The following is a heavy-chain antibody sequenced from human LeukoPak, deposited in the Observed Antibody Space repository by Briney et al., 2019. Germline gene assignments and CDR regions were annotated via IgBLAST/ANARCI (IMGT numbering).Heavy chain of an antibody. V-gene: IGHV4-39*01. CDR3: ASIAVAADAFDI. D-gene: IGHD6-19*01. CDR2: IYYSGST. Sequence: SETLSLTCTVSGGSISSSSYYWGWIRQPPGKGLEWIGSIYYSGSTYYNPSLKSRVTMSVDTSKNQFSLKLSSVTAADTAVYYCASIAVAADAFDIWGQGTMVTVSS. J-gene: IGHJ3*02. CDR1: GGSISSSSYY.